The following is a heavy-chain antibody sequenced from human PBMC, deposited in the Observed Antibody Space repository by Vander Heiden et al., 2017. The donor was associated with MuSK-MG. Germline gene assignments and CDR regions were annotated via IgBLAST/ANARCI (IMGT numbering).Heavy chain of an antibody. Sequence: QVQLVESGGGVVQPGRSLRLSCAASGFTFSSYAMHWVRQAPGKGLEWVAVISHDGSNKYYADSVKGRFTISRDNSKNTLYLQMNSLRAEDTAVYYCARDSGAGPPVHTGGFDLWGRGTLVTVSS. D-gene: IGHD2-8*02. V-gene: IGHV3-30*04. CDR2: ISHDGSNK. J-gene: IGHJ2*01. CDR3: ARDSGAGPPVHTGGFDL. CDR1: GFTFSSYA.